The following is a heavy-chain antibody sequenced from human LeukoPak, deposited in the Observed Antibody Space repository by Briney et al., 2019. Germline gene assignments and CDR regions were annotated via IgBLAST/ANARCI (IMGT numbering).Heavy chain of an antibody. Sequence: AETLSLTCAVYGGSFSGYYWSWIRQPPGKGLEWIGEINHSGSTNYNPSLKSRVTISVDTTKNQFSLQLSSVTAADTAVYYCARDWNPYAYSGQRTPVTAS. V-gene: IGHV4-34*01. J-gene: IGHJ4*02. D-gene: IGHD1-1*01. CDR1: GGSFSGYY. CDR3: ARDWNPYAY. CDR2: INHSGST.